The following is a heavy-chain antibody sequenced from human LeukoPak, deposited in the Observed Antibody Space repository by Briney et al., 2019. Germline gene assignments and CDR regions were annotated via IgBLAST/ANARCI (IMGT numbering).Heavy chain of an antibody. J-gene: IGHJ4*02. Sequence: SETLSLTCTVSGGSISSSGYYWTWIRQHPGKGLEWIGYIYNGGITYYNPSLKSRATISLDTSKNQFSLRLSSVTAADTAVYYCARGRGYSYGPFDYWGQGTLVTVSS. D-gene: IGHD5-18*01. CDR1: GGSISSSGYY. CDR3: ARGRGYSYGPFDY. CDR2: IYNGGIT. V-gene: IGHV4-31*03.